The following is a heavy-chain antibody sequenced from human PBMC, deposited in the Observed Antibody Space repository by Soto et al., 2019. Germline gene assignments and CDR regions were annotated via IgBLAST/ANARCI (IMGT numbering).Heavy chain of an antibody. CDR3: ARQIYDSDTGPNFQYYFDS. V-gene: IGHV5-10-1*01. CDR2: IDPSDSQT. CDR1: GYSFAGYW. D-gene: IGHD3-22*01. J-gene: IGHJ4*02. Sequence: PGESLKISCKGSGYSFAGYWITWVRQKPGKGLEWMGRIDPSDSQTYYSPSFRGHVTISATKSITTVFLQWSGLRASDTAMYYCARQIYDSDTGPNFQYYFDSWGQGTPVT.